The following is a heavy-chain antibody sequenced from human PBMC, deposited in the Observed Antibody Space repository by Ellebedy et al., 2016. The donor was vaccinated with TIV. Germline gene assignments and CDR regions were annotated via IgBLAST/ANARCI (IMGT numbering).Heavy chain of an antibody. Sequence: GGSLRLSCAASGFTVSSNYMSWVRQAPGKGLEWVANIKQDGNEKYYVDSVKGRFTISRDNAKNSLYLQMNSLRAEDTAVYYCARGGGYHNMDPWGQGTTVTVSS. J-gene: IGHJ6*02. CDR2: IKQDGNEK. CDR3: ARGGGYHNMDP. D-gene: IGHD3-10*01. CDR1: GFTVSSNY. V-gene: IGHV3-7*03.